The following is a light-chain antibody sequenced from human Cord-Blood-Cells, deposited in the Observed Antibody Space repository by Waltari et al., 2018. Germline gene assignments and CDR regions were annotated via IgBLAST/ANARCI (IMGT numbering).Light chain of an antibody. Sequence: AIRMTQSPSSFSASTGDRVTITCRASQGISSYLAWYQQKPGKAPKLLIYAASTLQSGVPSRFSGSGSGTDFTLTISCLQSEEFATYYCQQYYSYPLTFGGVTKVEIK. CDR1: QGISSY. J-gene: IGKJ4*01. CDR2: AAS. V-gene: IGKV1-8*01. CDR3: QQYYSYPLT.